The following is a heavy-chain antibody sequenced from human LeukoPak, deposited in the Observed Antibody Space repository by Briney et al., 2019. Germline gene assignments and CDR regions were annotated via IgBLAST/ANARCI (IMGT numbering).Heavy chain of an antibody. Sequence: PSETLSLTCTVSGGSISSYYWSWIRQPPGKGLEWIGYICYSGSTNYNPSLKSRVTISVDTSKNQFSLKLSSVTAADTAVYYCARGRGYSYAYPFDYWGQGTLVTVSS. D-gene: IGHD5-18*01. V-gene: IGHV4-59*01. J-gene: IGHJ4*02. CDR2: ICYSGST. CDR1: GGSISSYY. CDR3: ARGRGYSYAYPFDY.